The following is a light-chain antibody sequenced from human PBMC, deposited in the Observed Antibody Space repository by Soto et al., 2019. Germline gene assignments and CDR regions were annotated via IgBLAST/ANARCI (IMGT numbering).Light chain of an antibody. Sequence: QAVVTQPPSVSAAPGQKVTISCSGASSNIGNNYVSWYQQLPGTAPKLLIYDNNQRPSGIPDRFSGSKSGTSATLGITGLQTGDEADYYCGTWDSSLSGGVFGGGTKLTVL. CDR3: GTWDSSLSGGV. CDR2: DNN. CDR1: SSNIGNNY. J-gene: IGLJ3*02. V-gene: IGLV1-51*01.